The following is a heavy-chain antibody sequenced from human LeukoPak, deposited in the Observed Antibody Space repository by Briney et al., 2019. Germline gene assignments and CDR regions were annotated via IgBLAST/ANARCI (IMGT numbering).Heavy chain of an antibody. CDR2: ISYDGSNK. D-gene: IGHD6-19*01. Sequence: PGGSLRLSCAASGFTFSSYGMHWVRQAPGKGLEWVAVISYDGSNKYYADSVKGRFTISRDNSKNTLYLQMNSLRAEDTAVYYCAKDSQWLVSDYWGQGTLVTVSS. V-gene: IGHV3-30*18. CDR3: AKDSQWLVSDY. CDR1: GFTFSSYG. J-gene: IGHJ4*02.